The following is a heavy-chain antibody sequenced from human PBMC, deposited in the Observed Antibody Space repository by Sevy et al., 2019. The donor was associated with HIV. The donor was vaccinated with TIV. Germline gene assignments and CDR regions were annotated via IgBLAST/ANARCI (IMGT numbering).Heavy chain of an antibody. V-gene: IGHV4-59*08. Sequence: SETLSLNCTVSGGSISSYYWSWIRQPPGKGLEWIGYIFYSGSTKYSPSLESRVIISVDTSKNQYSLKLCSVTAADTAVYYCARHRDYGSGNYYNREFDYWGQGTLVTVSS. D-gene: IGHD3-10*01. J-gene: IGHJ4*02. CDR2: IFYSGST. CDR1: GGSISSYY. CDR3: ARHRDYGSGNYYNREFDY.